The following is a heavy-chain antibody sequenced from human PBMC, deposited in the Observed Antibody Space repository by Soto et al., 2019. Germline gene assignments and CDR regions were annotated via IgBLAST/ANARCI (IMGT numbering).Heavy chain of an antibody. CDR3: VRDGTKTLRDWFDP. CDR2: IYATGAT. CDR1: GASISCFY. D-gene: IGHD1-1*01. J-gene: IGHJ5*02. Sequence: SETLSLTCTVSGASISCFYWSWIRKSAGKGLEWIGRIYATGATDYNPSLKSRVMMSVDTSKKQFSLKLRSVTAADTAVYYCVRDGTKTLRDWFDPWGQGISVTVSS. V-gene: IGHV4-4*07.